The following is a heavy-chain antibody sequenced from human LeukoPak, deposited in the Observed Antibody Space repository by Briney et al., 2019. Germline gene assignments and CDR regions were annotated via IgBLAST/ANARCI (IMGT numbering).Heavy chain of an antibody. D-gene: IGHD5-24*01. V-gene: IGHV3-30*18. J-gene: IGHJ4*02. Sequence: GGSLRLSCAASGFTFSSYGMHWVRQPPGKGLEWVAVISYDGSNKYYADSVKGRFTISRDNSKNTLYLQMNSLRAEDTAVYYCAKDKDGYNDYWGQGTLVTVSS. CDR2: ISYDGSNK. CDR3: AKDKDGYNDY. CDR1: GFTFSSYG.